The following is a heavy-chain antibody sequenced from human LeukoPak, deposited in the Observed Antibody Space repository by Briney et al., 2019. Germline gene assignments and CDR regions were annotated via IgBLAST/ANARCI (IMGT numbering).Heavy chain of an antibody. Sequence: ASVKVSCKASGFTLTSSAMQWVRQARGQRLEWIGWIVVGSGNTNYAQKFQERVTITRDMSTSTAYMELSSLRSEDTAVYYCAATKYYYDSSGYYADHDAFDIWGQGTMVTVSS. CDR2: IVVGSGNT. CDR3: AATKYYYDSSGYYADHDAFDI. CDR1: GFTLTSSA. V-gene: IGHV1-58*02. D-gene: IGHD3-22*01. J-gene: IGHJ3*02.